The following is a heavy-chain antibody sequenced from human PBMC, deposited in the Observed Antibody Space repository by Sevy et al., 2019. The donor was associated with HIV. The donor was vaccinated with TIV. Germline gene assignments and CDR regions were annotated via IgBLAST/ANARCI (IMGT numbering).Heavy chain of an antibody. CDR3: AREGEEYYYGSGSPFDY. D-gene: IGHD3-10*01. CDR1: GFTFSSYW. CDR2: IKQDGSEK. V-gene: IGHV3-7*01. Sequence: GGSLRLSCAASGFTFSSYWMSWVRQAPGKGLEWVANIKQDGSEKYYMDSVKGRFTISRDNAKNSLYLQMNRLRAEDTAVYYCAREGEEYYYGSGSPFDYWGQGTLVTVSS. J-gene: IGHJ4*02.